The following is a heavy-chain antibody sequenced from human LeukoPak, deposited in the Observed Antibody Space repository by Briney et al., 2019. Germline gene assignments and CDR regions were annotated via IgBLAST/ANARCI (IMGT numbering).Heavy chain of an antibody. D-gene: IGHD1-26*01. Sequence: ASETLSLTCTVSGGSISSSSYYWGWIRQPPGKGLEWIGSIYYSGSTYYNPSLKSRVTISVDTSKNQFSLKLSSVTAADTAVYYCARGDAVVGATLDYWGQGTLVTVSS. CDR1: GGSISSSSYY. CDR2: IYYSGST. J-gene: IGHJ4*02. CDR3: ARGDAVVGATLDY. V-gene: IGHV4-39*07.